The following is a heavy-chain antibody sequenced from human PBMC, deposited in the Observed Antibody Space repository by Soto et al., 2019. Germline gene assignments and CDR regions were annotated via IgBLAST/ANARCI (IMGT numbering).Heavy chain of an antibody. J-gene: IGHJ6*02. D-gene: IGHD2-2*02. CDR3: ATYCSSTSCYMEVGYYYYYYGMDV. CDR1: GFTFSSYA. CDR2: ISGSGGST. V-gene: IGHV3-23*01. Sequence: EVQLLESGGGLVQPGGSLRLSCAASGFTFSSYAMSWVRQAPGKGLEWVSAISGSGGSTYYADSVKGRFTISRDNSKNTLYLQMNSLRAEDTAVYYCATYCSSTSCYMEVGYYYYYYGMDVWGQGTTVTVSS.